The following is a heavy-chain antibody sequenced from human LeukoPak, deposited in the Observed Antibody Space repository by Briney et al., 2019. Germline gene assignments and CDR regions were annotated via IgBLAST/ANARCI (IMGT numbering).Heavy chain of an antibody. CDR1: GGSISTYY. Sequence: PSETLSLTCTLSGGSISTYYWSWVRQPPGKGLEWIGYIYYTGSTDYNPSLKSRVTVSVDTSKNQFSLKLSSVTAADTAVYYCAREGLNMVRGVIPKEAWGWFDPWGQGTLVTVSS. CDR2: IYYTGST. J-gene: IGHJ5*02. CDR3: AREGLNMVRGVIPKEAWGWFDP. V-gene: IGHV4-59*12. D-gene: IGHD3-10*01.